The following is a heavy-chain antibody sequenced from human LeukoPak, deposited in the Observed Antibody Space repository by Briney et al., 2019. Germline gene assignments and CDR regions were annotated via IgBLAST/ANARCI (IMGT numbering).Heavy chain of an antibody. CDR2: IKSKVDGGTT. CDR3: ATELSSSWYSAFDY. J-gene: IGHJ4*02. Sequence: GGSLRLYCAASGFTFSNAWRSWVRQAPGKGLKWVVRIKSKVDGGTTDYAAPVKGRFTISRDDSKNTLYLQMNSLKTEDTAVYYCATELSSSWYSAFDYWGQGTLVTVSS. V-gene: IGHV3-15*01. D-gene: IGHD6-13*01. CDR1: GFTFSNAW.